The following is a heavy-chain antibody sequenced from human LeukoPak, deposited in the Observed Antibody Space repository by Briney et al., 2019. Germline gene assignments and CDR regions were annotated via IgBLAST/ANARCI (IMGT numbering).Heavy chain of an antibody. V-gene: IGHV3-23*01. D-gene: IGHD3-22*01. CDR3: ASRNFYDRSGYYYPYYFDF. CDR2: ISDCGGRT. J-gene: IGHJ4*02. CDR1: GLIFNSHA. Sequence: GGSLRLSCAASGLIFNSHAMSWVRQAPGKGLEWVSGISDCGGRTYYADSVKGRFTISRDNSKNTLYLQMNSLRAEDTAVYYCASRNFYDRSGYYYPYYFDFWGQGTLVTVSS.